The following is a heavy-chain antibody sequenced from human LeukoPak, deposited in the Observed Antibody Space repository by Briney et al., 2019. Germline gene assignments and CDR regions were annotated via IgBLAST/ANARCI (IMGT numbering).Heavy chain of an antibody. CDR1: GGSISSNSYY. CDR2: VYYTGST. CDR3: ARVGLAAAGNYSFDY. V-gene: IGHV4-39*07. J-gene: IGHJ4*02. D-gene: IGHD6-13*01. Sequence: SETLSLTCTVSGGSISSNSYYWGWIRQPPGKGLEWVGTVYYTGSTYYNPSLKSRVTISVDTSKNQFSLKLSSVTAADTAVYYCARVGLAAAGNYSFDYWGQGTLVTVSS.